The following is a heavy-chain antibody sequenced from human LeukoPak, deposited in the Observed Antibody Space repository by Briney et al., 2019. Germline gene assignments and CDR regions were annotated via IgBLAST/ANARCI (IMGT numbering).Heavy chain of an antibody. CDR1: GFSVNSYY. CDR2: ISGSGGST. CDR3: AKGPPGGGYGDYPYYFDY. Sequence: GGSLRLSCAASGFSVNSYYMSWVRQAPGRGLEWVSAISGSGGSTYYADSVKGRFTISRDNSKNTLYLQMNSLRAEDTAVYYCAKGPPGGGYGDYPYYFDYWGQGTLVTVSS. J-gene: IGHJ4*02. D-gene: IGHD4-17*01. V-gene: IGHV3-23*01.